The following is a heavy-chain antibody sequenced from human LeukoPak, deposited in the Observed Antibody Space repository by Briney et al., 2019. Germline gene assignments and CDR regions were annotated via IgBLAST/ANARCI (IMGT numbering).Heavy chain of an antibody. J-gene: IGHJ4*02. Sequence: GGSLRLSCAASGFTFSSYWMSWVRQAPGKGLEWVANIKQDGSEKYYVDSVKGQLTISRDNAKNSLYLQMNSLRAEDTAVYYCARDLVDTAMATPPDYWGQGTLVTVSS. CDR2: IKQDGSEK. CDR1: GFTFSSYW. V-gene: IGHV3-7*01. CDR3: ARDLVDTAMATPPDY. D-gene: IGHD5-18*01.